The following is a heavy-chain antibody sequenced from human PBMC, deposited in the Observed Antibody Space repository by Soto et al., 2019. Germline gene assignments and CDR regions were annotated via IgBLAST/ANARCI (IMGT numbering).Heavy chain of an antibody. CDR2: IYHSGST. CDR1: GDSINSVDHY. D-gene: IGHD4-17*01. Sequence: SETLSITCTVSGDSINSVDHYWSWIRQPPGKGLEWMGYIYHSGSTHYNPSLNSRLTISIDTSTNRFSLNLTSVTAADTAVYFCARLRWETENNWFDPWGQGALVTVSS. J-gene: IGHJ5*02. CDR3: ARLRWETENNWFDP. V-gene: IGHV4-30-4*01.